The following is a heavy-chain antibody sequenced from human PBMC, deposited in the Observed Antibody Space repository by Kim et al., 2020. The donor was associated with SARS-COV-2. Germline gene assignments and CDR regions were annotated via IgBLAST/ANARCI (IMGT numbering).Heavy chain of an antibody. CDR2: IYYSGST. D-gene: IGHD6-19*01. CDR1: GGSISSGGYY. V-gene: IGHV4-31*03. CDR3: ARAYSSGWYVSS. J-gene: IGHJ5*02. Sequence: SETLSLTCTVSGGSISSGGYYWSWIRQHPGKGLEWIGYIYYSGSTYYNPSLKSRVTISVDTSKNQFSLKLSSVTAADTAVYYCARAYSSGWYVSSWGQGTLVTVSS.